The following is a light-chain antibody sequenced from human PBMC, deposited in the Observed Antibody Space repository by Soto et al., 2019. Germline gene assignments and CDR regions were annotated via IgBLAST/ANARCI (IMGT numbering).Light chain of an antibody. CDR2: KAS. CDR3: QQYNSYSSGT. CDR1: QSIDSW. J-gene: IGKJ1*01. Sequence: DIQMTQSPSTLSASVGDRVTITCRASQSIDSWLAWYQQKPGKAPNLLIYKASSLESGVTSRLSGSGSGTECSLTISSLQPDDFATYYCQQYNSYSSGTFGQGTKVDIK. V-gene: IGKV1-5*03.